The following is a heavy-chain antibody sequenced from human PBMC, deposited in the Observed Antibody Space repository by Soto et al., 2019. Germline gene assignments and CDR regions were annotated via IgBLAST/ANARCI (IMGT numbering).Heavy chain of an antibody. CDR1: GGTFSSYA. J-gene: IGHJ3*02. CDR3: ATPLERYQLLRSYDAFDI. D-gene: IGHD2-2*01. Sequence: SVKVSCKASGGTFSSYAISWVRQAPGQGLEWMGGIIPIFGTANYAQKFQGRVTITADESTSTAYMELSSLRSEDTAVYYCATPLERYQLLRSYDAFDIWGQGTMVTVSS. V-gene: IGHV1-69*13. CDR2: IIPIFGTA.